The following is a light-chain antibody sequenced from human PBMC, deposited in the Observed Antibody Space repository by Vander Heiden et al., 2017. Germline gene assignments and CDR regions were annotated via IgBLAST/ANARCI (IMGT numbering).Light chain of an antibody. J-gene: IGKJ1*01. CDR2: LVS. V-gene: IGKV2-28*01. Sequence: EIVMTQSPLSLRVTTGEPASISCRSSQSLLYSNGNTYVDWYLQKPGQSPQRLIYLVSNRASGVPDRFSGSGSGTDFTLRISRVEAEDVGVYYCMQPLHTPWTFGQGTKVEIK. CDR1: QSLLYSNGNTY. CDR3: MQPLHTPWT.